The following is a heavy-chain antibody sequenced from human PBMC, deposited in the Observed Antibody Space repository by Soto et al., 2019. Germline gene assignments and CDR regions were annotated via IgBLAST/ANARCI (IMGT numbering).Heavy chain of an antibody. CDR2: ISSSSSTI. J-gene: IGHJ5*02. Sequence: EVQLVESGGGLVQPGGSLRLSCAASGFTFSSYSMNWVRQAPGKGLEWVSYISSSSSTIYYEDSVKGRFTISRDNAKNSLYRQMNSLRDEDSAVYYCAVLGTYDVWDPWGQGTLVTVSS. CDR1: GFTFSSYS. CDR3: AVLGTYDVWDP. V-gene: IGHV3-48*02. D-gene: IGHD3-3*01.